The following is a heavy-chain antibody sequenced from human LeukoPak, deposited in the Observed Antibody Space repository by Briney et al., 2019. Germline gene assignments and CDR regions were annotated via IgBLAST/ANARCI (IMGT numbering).Heavy chain of an antibody. J-gene: IGHJ4*02. V-gene: IGHV3-49*04. CDR3: TRDGPHYYFGSGSQLY. CDR1: GFTFGDYA. D-gene: IGHD3-10*01. Sequence: GGSLRLSCTASGFTFGDYAMSWVRQAPGKGLERVGFIRSKAYGGTTEYAASVKGRFTISRDDSKSIAYLQMNSLKTEDTAVYYCTRDGPHYYFGSGSQLYWGQGTLVTVSS. CDR2: IRSKAYGGTT.